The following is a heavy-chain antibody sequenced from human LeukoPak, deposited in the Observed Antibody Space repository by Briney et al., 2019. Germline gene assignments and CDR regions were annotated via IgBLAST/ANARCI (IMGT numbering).Heavy chain of an antibody. CDR3: ARGWRGTMDRGQSYAMDV. Sequence: SGTLSLACTVSGCTISSGGYNWNWMPQHPGRGLEYIGYIYESGSTYYNPSLKSRVTISVDTSKNPLSLKMSSVTAADTAVYYCARGWRGTMDRGQSYAMDVWGQGTAVTVSS. J-gene: IGHJ6*02. D-gene: IGHD3-10*01. CDR2: IYESGST. CDR1: GCTISSGGYN. V-gene: IGHV4-31*03.